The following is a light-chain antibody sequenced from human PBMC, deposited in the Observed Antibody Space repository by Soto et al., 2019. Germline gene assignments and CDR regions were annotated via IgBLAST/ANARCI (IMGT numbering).Light chain of an antibody. J-gene: IGKJ4*01. Sequence: EIVMTQSPLSLPVTPGEPAFISCRSSQSLLHSNGYNYLDWYLQKPGQSPQLLIYLGSNRASGVPDRGSGSGSGTDFTLKISRVEAEDVGVYYCMQALQTPLTFGGGTKVEIK. V-gene: IGKV2-28*01. CDR3: MQALQTPLT. CDR1: QSLLHSNGYNY. CDR2: LGS.